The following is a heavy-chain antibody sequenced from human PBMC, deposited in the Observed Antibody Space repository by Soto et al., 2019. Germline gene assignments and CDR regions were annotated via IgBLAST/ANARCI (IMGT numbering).Heavy chain of an antibody. V-gene: IGHV3-74*01. Sequence: EVQLVESGGGLVQPGGSLRLSCAASGFTFSTYWMHWVRQVPGKGLVWVSRIKGDESVTNYADSVKDRFTISRDNAKNTFYLQMNSLTVEDSAMYYCARGALCAYYLDSWGQGALVTVSS. CDR2: IKGDESVT. CDR1: GFTFSTYW. J-gene: IGHJ4*02. D-gene: IGHD2-21*01. CDR3: ARGALCAYYLDS.